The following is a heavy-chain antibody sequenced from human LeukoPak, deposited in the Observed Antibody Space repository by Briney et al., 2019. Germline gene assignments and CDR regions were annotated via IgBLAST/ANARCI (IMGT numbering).Heavy chain of an antibody. CDR3: ARAPGSGSYFDAFDI. J-gene: IGHJ3*02. Sequence: SETLSLTCTVSGASISTYYWSWIRQPAGKGLEWIGHIYTSGSPNYDPSLKSRVTISVDTSKNQFSLKLSSVTAADTAVYYCARAPGSGSYFDAFDIWGQGTMVTVSS. D-gene: IGHD3-10*01. CDR2: IYTSGSP. V-gene: IGHV4-4*07. CDR1: GASISTYY.